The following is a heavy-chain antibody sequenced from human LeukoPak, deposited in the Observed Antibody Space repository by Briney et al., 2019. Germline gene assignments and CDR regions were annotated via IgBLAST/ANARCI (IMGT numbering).Heavy chain of an antibody. CDR2: INPSGGST. Sequence: ASVKVSCKASGYTFTSYYMHWVRQAPGQGLEWMGIINPSGGSTSYAQKFQGRVTMTRDTSTSTVYMELSSLRSEDTAVYYCARAQSVTMIVGGWFDPWGQGTLVTVSS. V-gene: IGHV1-46*01. CDR3: ARAQSVTMIVGGWFDP. D-gene: IGHD3-22*01. CDR1: GYTFTSYY. J-gene: IGHJ5*02.